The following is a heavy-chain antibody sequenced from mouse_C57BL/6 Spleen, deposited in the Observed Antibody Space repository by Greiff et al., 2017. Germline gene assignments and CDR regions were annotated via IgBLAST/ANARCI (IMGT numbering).Heavy chain of an antibody. D-gene: IGHD1-1*01. V-gene: IGHV1-53*01. Sequence: QVQLQQPGTELVKPGASVKLSCKASGYTFTSYWMHWVKQRPGQGLEWIGNINPSNGGTNYNEKFKSKATLTVDKSSSPAYMQLSSLTSEDSAVYYCARCGYYGNTEAPWFAYWGQGTLVTVSA. J-gene: IGHJ3*01. CDR2: INPSNGGT. CDR3: ARCGYYGNTEAPWFAY. CDR1: GYTFTSYW.